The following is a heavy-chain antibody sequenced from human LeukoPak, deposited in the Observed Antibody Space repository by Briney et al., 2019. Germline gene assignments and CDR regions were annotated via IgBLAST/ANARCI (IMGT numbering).Heavy chain of an antibody. D-gene: IGHD5-18*01. J-gene: IGHJ4*02. CDR2: VDPEDGET. V-gene: IGHV1-69-2*01. CDR1: GYTFADYY. CDR3: ATVDTAMVNGVDY. Sequence: GATVKISCKVSGYTFADYYMHWVQQAPGKGLEWLGLVDPEDGETIYAEKFQGRVTITADTSTDTAYMELSSLRSEYTAVYYCATVDTAMVNGVDYWGQGTPVTVSS.